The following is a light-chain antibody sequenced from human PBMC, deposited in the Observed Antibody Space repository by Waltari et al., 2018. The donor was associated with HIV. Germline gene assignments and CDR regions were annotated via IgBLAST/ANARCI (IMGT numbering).Light chain of an antibody. CDR2: KTS. J-gene: IGKJ3*01. CDR3: QESLTCT. V-gene: IGKV1-5*03. CDR1: QSLGIC. Sequence: DIQVTQSPSTLSVSAGDSVTITCRASQSLGICLAWYPQTPGKAPKLLIYKTSTLEIGVPSRFSGSRSYTEFTLTINSLEPDDCATYYCQESLTCTFGPGTKVDL.